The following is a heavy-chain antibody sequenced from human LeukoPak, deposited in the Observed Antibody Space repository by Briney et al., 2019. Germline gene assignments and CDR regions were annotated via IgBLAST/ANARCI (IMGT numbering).Heavy chain of an antibody. CDR2: IYHSGST. V-gene: IGHV4-30-2*01. J-gene: IGHJ4*02. Sequence: SETLSLTCAVSGGSISSGGYSWSWIRQPPGKGLEWIGYIYHSGSTYYNPSLKSRVTISVDRSKNQFSLKLSSVTAADTAVYYCATNYDFWSGYRYWGQGTLVTVSS. D-gene: IGHD3-3*01. CDR3: ATNYDFWSGYRY. CDR1: GGSISSGGYS.